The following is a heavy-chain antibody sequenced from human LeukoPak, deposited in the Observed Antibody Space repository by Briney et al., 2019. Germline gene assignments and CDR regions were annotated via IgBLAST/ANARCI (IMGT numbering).Heavy chain of an antibody. CDR1: GFTFSSYS. CDR3: ARGRYGGNTVDY. J-gene: IGHJ4*02. V-gene: IGHV3-21*01. CDR2: ISSSSCCI. Sequence: GGSLRLSCAASGFTFSSYSMHWVRQAPGQGLEWVSSISSSSCCIYYADSVKGRFTISRDNAKNSLYLQMNSLRAEDTAVYYCARGRYGGNTVDYWGQGTLVTVSS. D-gene: IGHD4-23*01.